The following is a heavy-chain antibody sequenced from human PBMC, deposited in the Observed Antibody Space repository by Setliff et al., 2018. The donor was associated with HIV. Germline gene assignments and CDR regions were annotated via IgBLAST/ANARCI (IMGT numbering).Heavy chain of an antibody. Sequence: SETLSLTCTVSGPSINIHYWSWIRQSPGKGYEWIGYIYSTGSTNYNPSLQSRVTISMVASRNQFSLKVTSVTAADTAVYYCAKGAGFYGDYTFDHWGQGRQVTVSS. D-gene: IGHD4-17*01. CDR3: AKGAGFYGDYTFDH. V-gene: IGHV4-59*11. CDR1: GPSINIHY. J-gene: IGHJ4*02. CDR2: IYSTGST.